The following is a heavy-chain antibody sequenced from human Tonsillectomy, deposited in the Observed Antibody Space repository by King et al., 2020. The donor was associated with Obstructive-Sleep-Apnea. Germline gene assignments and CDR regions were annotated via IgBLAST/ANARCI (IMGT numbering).Heavy chain of an antibody. Sequence: VQLLESEGGLFQPGGSLRLSCAASGFPFISYAMTWVRQAPGKGLQWVAPLPGSGDKTHYTDSVKGRFTISRDNVRNILHLQMNRLRVDDTAVYYCAKDLKWDRSAEYFQEWGQGTLVIVSS. V-gene: IGHV3-23*01. CDR1: GFPFISYA. CDR2: LPGSGDKT. D-gene: IGHD1-26*01. J-gene: IGHJ1*01. CDR3: AKDLKWDRSAEYFQE.